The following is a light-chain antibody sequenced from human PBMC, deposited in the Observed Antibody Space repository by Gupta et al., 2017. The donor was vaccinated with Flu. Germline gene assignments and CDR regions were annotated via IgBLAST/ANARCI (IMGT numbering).Light chain of an antibody. CDR1: ECGDKF. Sequence: SSYLTQPPSVSVSPGQTAIISCSGDECGDKFTSWYQQKAGQAPELVIYQNEKRPSGIPERFSGSSSGNTATLTISGTQAMDEADYYCQACVSTTASYVFGPGTKVTVL. CDR2: QNE. V-gene: IGLV3-1*01. J-gene: IGLJ1*01. CDR3: QACVSTTASYV.